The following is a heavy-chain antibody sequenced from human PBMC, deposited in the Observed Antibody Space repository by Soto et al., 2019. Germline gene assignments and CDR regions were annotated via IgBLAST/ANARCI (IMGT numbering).Heavy chain of an antibody. CDR1: GGSISSYY. CDR3: ARERTNYYDFWSGYYGRAFDI. Sequence: PSETLSLTCTASGGSISSYYWSWIRQPPGKXLEWIGYIYYSGSTNYNPSLKSRVTISVDTSKNQFSLKLSSVTAADTAVYYCARERTNYYDFWSGYYGRAFDIWGQGTMVTVSS. CDR2: IYYSGST. J-gene: IGHJ3*02. D-gene: IGHD3-3*01. V-gene: IGHV4-59*01.